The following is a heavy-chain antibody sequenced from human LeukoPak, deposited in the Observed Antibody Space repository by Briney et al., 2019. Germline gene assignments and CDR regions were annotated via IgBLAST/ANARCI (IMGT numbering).Heavy chain of an antibody. CDR2: ISWNSGSI. D-gene: IGHD5-18*01. Sequence: PGRSLRLSCAASGFTFDDYAMHWVRQAPGKGLEWVSGISWNSGSIGYADSVKGRFTISRDNAKSSLYLQMNSLRAEDTALYYCAKGTNSYGYGPEDYWGQGTLVTVSS. CDR1: GFTFDDYA. CDR3: AKGTNSYGYGPEDY. V-gene: IGHV3-9*01. J-gene: IGHJ4*02.